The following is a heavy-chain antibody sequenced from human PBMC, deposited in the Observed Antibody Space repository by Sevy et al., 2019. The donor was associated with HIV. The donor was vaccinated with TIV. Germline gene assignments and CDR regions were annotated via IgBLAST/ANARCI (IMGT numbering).Heavy chain of an antibody. CDR3: ARAYDGWPFDY. Sequence: SETLSLTCTVSGASINEYYWSWLRQPPGKGLEWIAYIFRGSTSSNPSLRGRVTISLDTSNSQFSLNVRSVSAADTAMYYCARAYDGWPFDYWGQGTLVTVSS. J-gene: IGHJ4*02. D-gene: IGHD3-22*01. CDR1: GASINEYY. CDR2: IFRGST. V-gene: IGHV4-59*01.